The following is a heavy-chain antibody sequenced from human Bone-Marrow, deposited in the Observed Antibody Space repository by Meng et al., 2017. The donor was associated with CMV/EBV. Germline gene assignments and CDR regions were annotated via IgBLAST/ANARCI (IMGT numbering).Heavy chain of an antibody. V-gene: IGHV4-59*12. J-gene: IGHJ6*02. Sequence: GSLRLSCTVSGCSISSYYWSWIRQPPGKGLERIGSIYYSGSTYYNPSLKSRVTISVDTSKNQFSLKLSAVTAADTAVYYCAREDTAMVIYYGMDVWGQGTTVTVSS. CDR1: GCSISSYY. CDR2: IYYSGST. CDR3: AREDTAMVIYYGMDV. D-gene: IGHD5-18*01.